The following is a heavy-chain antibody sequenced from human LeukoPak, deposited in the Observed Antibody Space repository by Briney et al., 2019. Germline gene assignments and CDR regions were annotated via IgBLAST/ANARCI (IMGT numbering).Heavy chain of an antibody. Sequence: GGSLRLSCAASGFTFSSYAMSWVRQAPGKGLEWVSAISGSGGSTYYADSVKGRFTISRDNSKNTLYLQMNSLRAEDTAVYYCAKWTRRSDIVVVVADKKNVEWGQGTLVAVSS. CDR1: GFTFSSYA. J-gene: IGHJ4*02. CDR2: ISGSGGST. V-gene: IGHV3-23*01. D-gene: IGHD2-15*01. CDR3: AKWTRRSDIVVVVADKKNVE.